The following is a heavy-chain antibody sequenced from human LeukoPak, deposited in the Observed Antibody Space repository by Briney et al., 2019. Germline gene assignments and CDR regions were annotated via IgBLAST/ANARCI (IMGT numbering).Heavy chain of an antibody. V-gene: IGHV3-21*05. CDR1: GFTFSSYE. Sequence: GGSLRLSCAASGFTFSSYEMNWVRQAPGKGLEWVSYISSSGSYIYYADSVKGRFTISRDNAKNSLYLQMNSLRAEDTAVYYCARSASIAAAADAWGQGTLVTVSS. CDR3: ARSASIAAAADA. D-gene: IGHD6-13*01. CDR2: ISSSGSYI. J-gene: IGHJ5*02.